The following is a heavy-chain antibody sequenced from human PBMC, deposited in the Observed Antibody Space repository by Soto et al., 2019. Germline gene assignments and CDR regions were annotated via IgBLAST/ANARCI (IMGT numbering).Heavy chain of an antibody. Sequence: GGSLRLSCAASGFTFSSYAMHWVRQAPGKGLEWVSVICDSGSNKYYADSVKGRFTISRDNSKNTLYLQMNSLRAEDTAVYYCAKDPGYDFWSGYYTGIFDYWGQGTLVTAPQ. D-gene: IGHD3-3*01. CDR3: AKDPGYDFWSGYYTGIFDY. CDR1: GFTFSSYA. V-gene: IGHV3-23*01. CDR2: ICDSGSNK. J-gene: IGHJ4*02.